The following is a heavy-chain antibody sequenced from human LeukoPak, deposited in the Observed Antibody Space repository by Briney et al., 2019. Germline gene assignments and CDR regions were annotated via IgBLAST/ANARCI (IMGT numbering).Heavy chain of an antibody. J-gene: IGHJ5*02. CDR1: GYTFSSYG. V-gene: IGHV1-18*01. Sequence: GASVKVSCKASGYTFSSYGITWVRQAPGQGLEWMGWISAYNGNTNYVQKLQGRVTITTDTSTSTAYMELRSLRSDDTATYFCARDLGDDLTTVTSGNWFDPWGQGTLVTVSS. D-gene: IGHD4-17*01. CDR3: ARDLGDDLTTVTSGNWFDP. CDR2: ISAYNGNT.